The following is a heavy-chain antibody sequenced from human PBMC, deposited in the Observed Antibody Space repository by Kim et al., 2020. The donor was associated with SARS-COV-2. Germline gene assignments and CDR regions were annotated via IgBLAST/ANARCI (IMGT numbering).Heavy chain of an antibody. Sequence: SETLSLTCAVYGGSFSGYYWSWIRQPPGKGLEWIGEINHSGSTNYNPSLKSRVTISVDTSKNQFSLKLSSVTAADTAVYYCARGLRYYYGSGEDDPWGQGTLVTVSS. D-gene: IGHD3-10*01. J-gene: IGHJ5*02. CDR3: ARGLRYYYGSGEDDP. CDR1: GGSFSGYY. CDR2: INHSGST. V-gene: IGHV4-34*01.